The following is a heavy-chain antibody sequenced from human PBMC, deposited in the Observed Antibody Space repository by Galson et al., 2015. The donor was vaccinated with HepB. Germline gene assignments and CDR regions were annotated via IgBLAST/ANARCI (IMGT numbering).Heavy chain of an antibody. Sequence: TLSLTCTVSGDSIHSNDYYWGWIRRPPGTGLEWIGSIYYSGSTYYNPSLKSRVTISLDTSKNQFSLKLSSVTASDTTIYYCARHSLEHRDGWNYEYDSPRWGWFDPWGQGILVTVSS. CDR2: IYYSGST. CDR3: ARHSLEHRDGWNYEYDSPRWGWFDP. CDR1: GDSIHSNDYY. J-gene: IGHJ5*02. V-gene: IGHV4-39*01. D-gene: IGHD5-24*01.